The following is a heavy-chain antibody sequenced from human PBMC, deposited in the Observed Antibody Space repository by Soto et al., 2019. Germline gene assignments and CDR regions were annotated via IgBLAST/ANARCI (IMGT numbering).Heavy chain of an antibody. CDR2: SSNSGTFS. D-gene: IGHD1-1*01. CDR3: ARSGDNYNRLDY. Sequence: GGSLRLSCEGSGFTFSDYYISWIRQAPGKGLEWISYSSNSGTFSRYADSVKGRFSISRDNTKNLLYLQMNSLRAEDTAVYYCARSGDNYNRLDYWGQGTPFTVSS. V-gene: IGHV3-11*06. CDR1: GFTFSDYY. J-gene: IGHJ4*02.